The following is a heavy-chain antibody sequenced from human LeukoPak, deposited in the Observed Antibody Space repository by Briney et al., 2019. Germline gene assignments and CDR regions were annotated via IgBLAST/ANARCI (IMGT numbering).Heavy chain of an antibody. Sequence: SETLSLTCTVSGDSFSSHYWAWIRQPPGKGLEWIGYISYRGSTNYNPSLKSRVTISIDTSKNQFSLRLSSVTAADTAVYYCARDLVTVTKGFDIWGQGTMVSVSS. CDR2: ISYRGST. J-gene: IGHJ3*02. CDR3: ARDLVTVTKGFDI. CDR1: GDSFSSHY. V-gene: IGHV4-59*11. D-gene: IGHD4-17*01.